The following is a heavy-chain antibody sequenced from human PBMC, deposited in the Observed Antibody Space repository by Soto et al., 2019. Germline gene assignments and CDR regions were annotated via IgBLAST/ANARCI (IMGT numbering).Heavy chain of an antibody. CDR2: ISGSGGST. Sequence: GGSLRLSCAASGFTFSSYAMSWVRQAPGKGLEWVSAISGSGGSTYYADCVKGRFTISRDNSKNTLYLQMNSLRAEDTAVYYCATGPGRDGLGYWGQGTLVTVSS. D-gene: IGHD2-15*01. CDR3: ATGPGRDGLGY. J-gene: IGHJ4*02. CDR1: GFTFSSYA. V-gene: IGHV3-23*01.